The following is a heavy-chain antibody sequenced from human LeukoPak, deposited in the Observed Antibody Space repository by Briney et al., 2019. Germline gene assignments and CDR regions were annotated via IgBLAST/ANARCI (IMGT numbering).Heavy chain of an antibody. CDR1: GGSISSYY. CDR3: ARDLTGRFAELFPFDY. D-gene: IGHD3-10*01. V-gene: IGHV4-4*07. CDR2: IYTSGST. J-gene: IGHJ4*02. Sequence: SETLSLTCTVSGGSISSYYWSWIRQPAGKGLEWIGRIYTSGSTNYNPSLKSRVTMSVDTSKNQFSLKLSSVTAADTAVYYCARDLTGRFAELFPFDYWGQGTLVTVSS.